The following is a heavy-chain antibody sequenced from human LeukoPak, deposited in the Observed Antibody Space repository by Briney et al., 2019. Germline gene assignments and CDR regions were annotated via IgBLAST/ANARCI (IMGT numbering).Heavy chain of an antibody. D-gene: IGHD3-9*01. V-gene: IGHV1-3*01. J-gene: IGHJ4*02. CDR1: GYTFTSYA. CDR3: ARDDARLLRGVLDILTGSGYFDY. CDR2: INAGNGNT. Sequence: ASVKVSCKASGYTFTSYAMHWVRQAPGQRLEWMGWINAGNGNTKYSQKFQGRVTITRDTSASTAYMELSSLRSEDTAVYYCARDDARLLRGVLDILTGSGYFDYWGQGTLVTVSS.